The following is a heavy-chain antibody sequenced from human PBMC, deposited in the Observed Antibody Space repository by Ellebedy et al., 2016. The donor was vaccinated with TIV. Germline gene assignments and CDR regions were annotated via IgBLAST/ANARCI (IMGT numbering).Heavy chain of an antibody. V-gene: IGHV3-69-1*01. CDR2: ISFSNII. CDR1: GLTFRTDY. J-gene: IGHJ4*02. Sequence: GESLKISXVASGLTFRTDYMNWVRQAPGKGPEWLSYISFSNIIFYADSVKGRFTISRDNAKNSLYLQMNSLRAEDTAVYYCAKDLPNWANDYWGQGALVTVSS. CDR3: AKDLPNWANDY. D-gene: IGHD7-27*01.